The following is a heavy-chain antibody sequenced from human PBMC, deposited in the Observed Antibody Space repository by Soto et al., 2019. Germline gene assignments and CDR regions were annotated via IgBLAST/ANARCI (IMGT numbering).Heavy chain of an antibody. CDR1: GYTFTSYG. Sequence: ASVKVSCKASGYTFTSYGISWVRQAPGQGLEWMGWISAYNGNTNYAQRLQGRVTMTTDTSTSTAYMELRSLRSDDTAVYYCARSTVTTQVNDYWGQGTLVTVSS. D-gene: IGHD4-17*01. CDR3: ARSTVTTQVNDY. CDR2: ISAYNGNT. V-gene: IGHV1-18*01. J-gene: IGHJ4*02.